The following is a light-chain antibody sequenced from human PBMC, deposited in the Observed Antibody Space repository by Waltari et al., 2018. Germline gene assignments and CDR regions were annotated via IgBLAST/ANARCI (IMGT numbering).Light chain of an antibody. Sequence: MTQSPATLSLSPGDTATLSCRASQNIGGNLAWYQRRPGQPPRLLIFFTSNRATGVPDRFSGDGSGSDYTLTITSLQSADFATYSCQQYSDWPPTFGQGTKLEI. J-gene: IGKJ2*01. CDR3: QQYSDWPPT. CDR1: QNIGGN. V-gene: IGKV3-15*01. CDR2: FTS.